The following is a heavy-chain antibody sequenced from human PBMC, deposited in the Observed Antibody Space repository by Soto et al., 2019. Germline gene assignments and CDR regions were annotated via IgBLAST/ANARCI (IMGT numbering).Heavy chain of an antibody. CDR3: ARGRLRYFDWLPPFDY. J-gene: IGHJ4*02. CDR2: ISAYNGNT. D-gene: IGHD3-9*01. CDR1: GYTFTSYG. Sequence: QVPLVQSGAEVKKPGASVKVSCKASGYTFTSYGISWVRQAPGQGLEWMGWISAYNGNTNYAQKLQGRVTMTTDTSPSTASMELRSLRSDDTAVYYCARGRLRYFDWLPPFDYWGQGTLVTVSS. V-gene: IGHV1-18*01.